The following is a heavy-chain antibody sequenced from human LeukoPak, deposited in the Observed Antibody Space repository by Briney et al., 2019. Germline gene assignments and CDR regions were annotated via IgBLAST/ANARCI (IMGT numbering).Heavy chain of an antibody. Sequence: GASVKVSCKASGGTFSSYAISWVRQAPGQGLEWMGGIIPIFGTANYAQKFQGRVTITADESTSTAYMELSSLRSEDTAVYYCARGGGDSCSSTSCYKPPDYWGQGTLVTVSS. D-gene: IGHD2-2*02. CDR2: IIPIFGTA. J-gene: IGHJ4*02. CDR3: ARGGGDSCSSTSCYKPPDY. V-gene: IGHV1-69*13. CDR1: GGTFSSYA.